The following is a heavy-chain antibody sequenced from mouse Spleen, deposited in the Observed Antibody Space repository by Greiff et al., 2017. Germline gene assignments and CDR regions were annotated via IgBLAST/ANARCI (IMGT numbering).Heavy chain of an antibody. V-gene: IGHV1-26*01. J-gene: IGHJ1*01. CDR1: GYTFTDYY. Sequence: EVQLQQSGPELVKPGASVKISCKASGYTFTDYYMNWVKQSHGKSLEWIGDINPNNGGTSYNQKFKGKATLTVDKSSSTAYMELRSLTSEDSAVYYCAREENPKYFDVWGAGTTVTVSS. CDR2: INPNNGGT. CDR3: AREENPKYFDV.